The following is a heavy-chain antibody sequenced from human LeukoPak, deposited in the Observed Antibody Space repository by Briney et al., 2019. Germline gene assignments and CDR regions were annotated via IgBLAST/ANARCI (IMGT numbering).Heavy chain of an antibody. D-gene: IGHD6-19*01. CDR1: VYTCTIYY. CDR3: ARGIAVAGTVWFDP. J-gene: IGHJ5*02. V-gene: IGHV1-2*02. CDR2: INPNSGGT. Sequence: ASETVSFTSSVYTCTIYYMHWMRQGPGQGLEWKGWINPNSGGTNNANKFQGRVTMTRDTSISTAYMELSRLGSDDTAVYYCARGIAVAGTVWFDPWGQGTLVTVSS.